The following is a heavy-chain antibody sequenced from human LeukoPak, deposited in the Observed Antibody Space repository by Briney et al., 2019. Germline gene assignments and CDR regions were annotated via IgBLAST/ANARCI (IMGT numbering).Heavy chain of an antibody. D-gene: IGHD3-22*01. J-gene: IGHJ4*02. CDR2: ISSSSSYI. CDR1: GFTFSSYS. CDR3: AREGDSSGYYYPDY. Sequence: GGSLRLSCAASGFTFSSYSMNWVRQAPGKGLEWVSSISSSSSYIYYADSVKGRFTISRDNAKNSLYLQMNSLRAEDTAVYYCAREGDSSGYYYPDYWGQGTLVTVSS. V-gene: IGHV3-21*01.